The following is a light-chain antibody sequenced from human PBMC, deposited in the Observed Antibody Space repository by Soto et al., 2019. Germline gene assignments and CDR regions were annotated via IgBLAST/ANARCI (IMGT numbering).Light chain of an antibody. Sequence: QSALAQPPSASGSLGQSVTISCTGTSSDVGAYNFVSWLQQDPGKAPNLIIYDVNRRSSGVPDRFSGSKSGNTAYLTVSGLQAADEADYSCASHAGGTVVFGGGTQLTVL. CDR1: SSDVGAYNF. J-gene: IGLJ3*02. V-gene: IGLV2-8*01. CDR3: ASHAGGTVV. CDR2: DVN.